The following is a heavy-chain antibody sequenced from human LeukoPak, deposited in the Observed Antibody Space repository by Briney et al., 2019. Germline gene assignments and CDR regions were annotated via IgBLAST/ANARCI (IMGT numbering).Heavy chain of an antibody. CDR3: ASGDSGSCLKVSRNREDFDY. V-gene: IGHV1-69*05. Sequence: SVKVSCKASGGTFSSYAISWVRQAPGQGLEWMGGIIPIFGTANYAQKFQGRVTITTDESTSTAYMELSSLRSEDTAVYYCASGDSGSCLKVSRNREDFDYWGQGTLVTVSS. D-gene: IGHD1-26*01. J-gene: IGHJ4*02. CDR1: GGTFSSYA. CDR2: IIPIFGTA.